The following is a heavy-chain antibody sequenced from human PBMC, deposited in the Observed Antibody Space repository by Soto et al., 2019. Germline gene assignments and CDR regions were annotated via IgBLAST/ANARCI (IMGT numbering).Heavy chain of an antibody. J-gene: IGHJ4*02. CDR1: GFTFSSYW. Sequence: GGSLRLSSAASGFTFSSYWMSWVRQAPGKGLEWVANIKQDGSEKYYVDSVKGRFTISRDNAKNSLYLQMNSLRAEDTAVYYCAREDYDILTGYSKRVPHRALDYWGQGTLVTVSS. CDR2: IKQDGSEK. D-gene: IGHD3-9*01. CDR3: AREDYDILTGYSKRVPHRALDY. V-gene: IGHV3-7*01.